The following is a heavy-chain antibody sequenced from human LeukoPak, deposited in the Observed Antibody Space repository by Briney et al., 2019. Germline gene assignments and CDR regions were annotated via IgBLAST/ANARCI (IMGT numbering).Heavy chain of an antibody. J-gene: IGHJ4*02. CDR3: ARDSGSYYFDY. CDR1: GYTFSIYN. Sequence: ASVKVSCKASGYTFSIYNMHWVRQAPGQGLEWMGIINPSGGSTSYAQKFQGRVTMTRDTSTSTVYMELSSLRSEDTAVYYCARDSGSYYFDYWGQGTLVTVSS. V-gene: IGHV1-46*01. D-gene: IGHD1-26*01. CDR2: INPSGGST.